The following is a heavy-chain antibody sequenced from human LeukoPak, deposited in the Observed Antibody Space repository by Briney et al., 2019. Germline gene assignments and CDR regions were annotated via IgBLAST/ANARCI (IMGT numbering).Heavy chain of an antibody. CDR1: GFTFSSYA. CDR2: ISGSGGST. V-gene: IGHV3-23*01. Sequence: PGGSLRLSCAASGFTFSSYAMSWVRQAPGKGLEWVSAISGSGGSTYYADSVKGRFTISRDNSKNTLYLQMNSLRAEDTAVYYCAKGGDFWSGYYIYYWGQGTLVTVSS. J-gene: IGHJ4*02. D-gene: IGHD3-3*01. CDR3: AKGGDFWSGYYIYY.